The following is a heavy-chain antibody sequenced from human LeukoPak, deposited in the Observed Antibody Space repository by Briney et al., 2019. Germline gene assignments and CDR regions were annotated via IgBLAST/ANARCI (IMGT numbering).Heavy chain of an antibody. V-gene: IGHV3-9*01. CDR2: ISWNSGSI. J-gene: IGHJ4*02. D-gene: IGHD3-10*01. CDR3: AKDIDSNGRGYFDY. CDR1: GFTFDDYA. Sequence: GRSLRLSCAASGFTFDDYAMHWVRQAPGKGLEWVSGISWNSGSIGYADSVKGRFAISRDNAKNSLYLQMNSLRAEDTALYYCAKDIDSNGRGYFDYWGQGTLVTVSS.